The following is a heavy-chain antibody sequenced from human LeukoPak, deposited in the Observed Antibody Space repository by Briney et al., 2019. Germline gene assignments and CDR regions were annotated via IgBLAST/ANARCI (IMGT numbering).Heavy chain of an antibody. CDR3: ARTDSYGYHFDY. D-gene: IGHD2-21*02. V-gene: IGHV4-34*01. CDR2: INHSGST. Sequence: SETLSLTCAVYGGSFSGYYWSWIRRPPGKGLEWIGEINHSGSTNYNPSLKSRVTISVDTSKNQFSLKLSSVTAVDTAVYYCARTDSYGYHFDYWGQGTLVTVSS. J-gene: IGHJ4*02. CDR1: GGSFSGYY.